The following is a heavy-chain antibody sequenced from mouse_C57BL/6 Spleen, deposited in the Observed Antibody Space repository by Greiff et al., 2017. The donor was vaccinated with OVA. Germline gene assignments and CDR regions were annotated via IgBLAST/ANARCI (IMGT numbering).Heavy chain of an antibody. V-gene: IGHV5-4*01. CDR3: ARDNYGNYEWFAY. CDR2: ISDGGSYT. Sequence: EVQGVESGGGLVKPGGSLKLSCAASGFTFSSYAMSWVRQTPEKRLEWVANISDGGSYTYYPDNVKGRFTISRDNAKNNLYLQMSHLKSEDTAMYYCARDNYGNYEWFAYWGQGTLVTVSA. D-gene: IGHD2-1*01. J-gene: IGHJ3*01. CDR1: GFTFSSYA.